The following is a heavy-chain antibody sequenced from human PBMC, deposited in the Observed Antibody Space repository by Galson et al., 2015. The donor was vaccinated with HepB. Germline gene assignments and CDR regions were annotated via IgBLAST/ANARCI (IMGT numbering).Heavy chain of an antibody. CDR3: AREPAQDYYGLDV. D-gene: IGHD2-15*01. CDR2: ISYDGSNK. CDR1: GFTFSSYG. V-gene: IGHV3-30*03. Sequence: SLRLSCAASGFTFSSYGMHWVRQAPGKGLEWVAVISYDGSNKYYADSVKGRFTISRDNSKNTLYLQMNSLGAEDTAVYYCAREPAQDYYGLDVWGQGTTVTVSS. J-gene: IGHJ6*02.